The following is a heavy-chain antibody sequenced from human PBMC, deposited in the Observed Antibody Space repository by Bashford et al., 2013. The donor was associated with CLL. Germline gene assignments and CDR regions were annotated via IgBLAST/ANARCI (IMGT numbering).Heavy chain of an antibody. J-gene: IGHJ1*01. Sequence: GGSVETLLCSLWIQLCMIMPCTGSGQSTREGPWSGSSRISWNSVSVGYADSVKGRFTISRDNARNSLYLEMNSLRAEDTALYYCAKVAYYDNREYFQDWGQGTLVTVSS. CDR3: AKVAYYDNREYFQD. CDR1: IQLCMIMP. CDR2: ISWNSVSV. D-gene: IGHD3-22*01. V-gene: IGHV3-9*01.